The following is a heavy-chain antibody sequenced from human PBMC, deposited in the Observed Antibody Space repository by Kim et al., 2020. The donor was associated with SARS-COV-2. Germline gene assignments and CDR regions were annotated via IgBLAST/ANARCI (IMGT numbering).Heavy chain of an antibody. D-gene: IGHD5-12*01. CDR1: GGSISSYY. V-gene: IGHV4-59*01. CDR3: ARHVNKRWLKRKPSYFDY. CDR2: IYYSGST. J-gene: IGHJ4*02. Sequence: SETLSLTCTVSGGSISSYYWSWIRQPPGKGLEWIGYIYYSGSTNYNPSLKSRVTISVDTSKNQFSLKLSSVTAADTAVYYCARHVNKRWLKRKPSYFDYWGQGTLVTVSS.